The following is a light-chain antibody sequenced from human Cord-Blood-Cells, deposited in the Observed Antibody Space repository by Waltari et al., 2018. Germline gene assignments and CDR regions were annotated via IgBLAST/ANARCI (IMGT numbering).Light chain of an antibody. CDR3: QQRSNWPLT. J-gene: IGKJ4*01. Sequence: IVLTQSPATLSLSPGERATLSCRASQSVSSYLAWYQQKPGQAPRLLIYDASNRATGIPARFSGSGSWTDFTLTISSLEPEDFAVYYCQQRSNWPLTFGGGTKVEIK. CDR1: QSVSSY. CDR2: DAS. V-gene: IGKV3-11*01.